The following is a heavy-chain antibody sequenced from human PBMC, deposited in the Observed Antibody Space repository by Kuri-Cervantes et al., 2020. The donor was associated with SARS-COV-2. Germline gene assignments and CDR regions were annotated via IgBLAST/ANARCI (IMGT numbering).Heavy chain of an antibody. Sequence: ASVKVSCKVFGYTLTELSMHWVRQAPGKGLEWMGGFDPEDGETIYAQKFQGRVTMTEDTSTDTAYMELSSLRSEDTAVYYCATWGGLVAAALDAFDIWGQGPMVPVSS. D-gene: IGHD6-13*01. CDR2: FDPEDGET. CDR3: ATWGGLVAAALDAFDI. CDR1: GYTLTELS. J-gene: IGHJ3*02. V-gene: IGHV1-24*01.